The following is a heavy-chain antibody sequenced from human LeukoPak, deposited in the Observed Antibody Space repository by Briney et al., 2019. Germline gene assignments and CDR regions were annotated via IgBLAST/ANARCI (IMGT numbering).Heavy chain of an antibody. CDR1: GYTLTELS. J-gene: IGHJ6*03. CDR3: ARVVTGSHYMDV. CDR2: FDPEDGET. D-gene: IGHD5-18*01. Sequence: ASVKVSCKVSGYTLTELSMHWVRQAPGKGLEWMGGFDPEDGETIYAQKFQGRVTMTEDTSTDTAYMELSSLRSEDTAVYYCARVVTGSHYMDVWGKGTTVTVSS. V-gene: IGHV1-24*01.